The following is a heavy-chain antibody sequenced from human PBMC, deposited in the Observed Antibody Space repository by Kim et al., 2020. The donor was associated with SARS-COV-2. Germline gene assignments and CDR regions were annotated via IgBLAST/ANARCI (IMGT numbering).Heavy chain of an antibody. Sequence: GGSLRLSCVASGFAFNHYLMSWVRQAPGKGLEWVASIKPDGSEKYYVDSVTGRFTISRDNAKNSLYLQMNSLRAEDTAVFYCARGHLWLADWGPGTLVPV. CDR3: ARGHLWLAD. D-gene: IGHD5-18*01. J-gene: IGHJ4*02. V-gene: IGHV3-7*05. CDR2: IKPDGSEK. CDR1: GFAFNHYL.